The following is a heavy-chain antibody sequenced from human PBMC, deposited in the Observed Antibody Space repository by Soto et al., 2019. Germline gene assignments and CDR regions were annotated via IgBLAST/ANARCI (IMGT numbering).Heavy chain of an antibody. V-gene: IGHV3-30*18. CDR2: ISYDGKTK. CDR3: AKGEYSKSSFSYYYGMDV. D-gene: IGHD6-6*01. CDR1: VFTFSSYG. Sequence: GALRLSCAASVFTFSSYGMHWVRQAPGKGLEWVAIISYDGKTKYYGDSVKGRFIISRDNSKNTLYVQMNSLRAEDTAVYYCAKGEYSKSSFSYYYGMDVWGQGTTVTVSS. J-gene: IGHJ6*02.